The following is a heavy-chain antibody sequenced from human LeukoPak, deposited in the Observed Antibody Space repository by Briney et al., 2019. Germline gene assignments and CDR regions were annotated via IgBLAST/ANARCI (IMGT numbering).Heavy chain of an antibody. CDR2: INSDGSST. Sequence: PGGSLRLSCAASGFTFSNYWMHWVRQAPGKGLVWVSRINSDGSSTSYAGSVKGRFTISRDNAKNTLYLQMNSLRAEDTAVYYCARNSSSSDFDYWGQGTLVTVSS. CDR3: ARNSSSSDFDY. V-gene: IGHV3-74*01. J-gene: IGHJ4*02. D-gene: IGHD6-13*01. CDR1: GFTFSNYW.